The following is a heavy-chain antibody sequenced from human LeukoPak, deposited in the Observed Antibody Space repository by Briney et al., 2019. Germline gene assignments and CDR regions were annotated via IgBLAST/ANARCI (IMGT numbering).Heavy chain of an antibody. CDR3: AKDLLTGYYTGTFDY. CDR2: ISGSGGST. J-gene: IGHJ4*02. D-gene: IGHD3-9*01. Sequence: GGSLRLSCAASGFTFSSYAMSWVRQAPGKGLEWVSGISGSGGSTYYADSVKGRFTISRDNPKNTLCLQMNSLRAEDTAVYYCAKDLLTGYYTGTFDYWGQGTPVTVSS. V-gene: IGHV3-23*01. CDR1: GFTFSSYA.